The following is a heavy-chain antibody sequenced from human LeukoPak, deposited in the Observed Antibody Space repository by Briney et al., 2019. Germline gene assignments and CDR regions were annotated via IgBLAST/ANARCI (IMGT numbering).Heavy chain of an antibody. V-gene: IGHV3-9*01. CDR3: AKDTGYYYDSSNYLGY. Sequence: PGGSLRLSCAASGLTFDDYAMHWVRQTPGKGLEWVSGISWNSGSIGYADSVKGRFTISRDNAKNSLYLQMNSLRAEDTALYYCAKDTGYYYDSSNYLGYWGQGTLVTVSS. CDR1: GLTFDDYA. CDR2: ISWNSGSI. J-gene: IGHJ4*02. D-gene: IGHD3-22*01.